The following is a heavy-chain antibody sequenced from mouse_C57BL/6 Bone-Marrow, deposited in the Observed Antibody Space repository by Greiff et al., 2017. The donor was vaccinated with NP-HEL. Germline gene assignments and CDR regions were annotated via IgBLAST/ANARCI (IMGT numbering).Heavy chain of an antibody. V-gene: IGHV2-2*01. CDR1: GFSLTSYG. D-gene: IGHD1-1*01. J-gene: IGHJ3*01. Sequence: VQLVESGPGLVQPSQSLSITCTVSGFSLTSYGVHWVRQSPGKGLEWLGVIWSGGSTDYNAAFISRLSISKDNSKSQVFFKMNSLQADDTAIYYCASYYGSSYGFAYWGQGTLVTVSA. CDR2: IWSGGST. CDR3: ASYYGSSYGFAY.